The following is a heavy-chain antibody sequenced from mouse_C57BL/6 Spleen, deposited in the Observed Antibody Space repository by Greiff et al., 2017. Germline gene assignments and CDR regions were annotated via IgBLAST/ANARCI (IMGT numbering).Heavy chain of an antibody. CDR1: GFTFSDYG. D-gene: IGHD4-1*01. Sequence: EVKLMESGGGLVKPGGSLKLSCAASGFTFSDYGMHWVRQAPEKGLEWVAYISSGSSTIYYADTVKGRFTISRDNAKNTLFLQMTSLRSEDTAMYYCAGLGRGAYWGQGTLVTVSA. V-gene: IGHV5-17*01. CDR2: ISSGSSTI. J-gene: IGHJ3*01. CDR3: AGLGRGAY.